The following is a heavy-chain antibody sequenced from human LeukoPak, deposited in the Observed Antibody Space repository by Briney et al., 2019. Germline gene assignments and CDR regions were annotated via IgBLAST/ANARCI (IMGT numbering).Heavy chain of an antibody. D-gene: IGHD5-24*01. CDR1: GFTFDDYG. V-gene: IGHV3-20*04. Sequence: GGSLRLSCAASGFTFDDYGVSWVRQAPGKGLEWVSGINWNGGSTGYADSVKGRFTISRDNAKNSLYLQMNSLRAEDTALYYCARGRDGYKLGDYWGQGTLVTVSS. CDR2: INWNGGST. CDR3: ARGRDGYKLGDY. J-gene: IGHJ4*02.